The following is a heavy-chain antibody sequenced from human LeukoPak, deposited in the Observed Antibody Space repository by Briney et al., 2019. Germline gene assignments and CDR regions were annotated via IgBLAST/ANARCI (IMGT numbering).Heavy chain of an antibody. Sequence: GGSLRLSCAASGFTFSSYGMHWVRQAPGKGLEWVAVISYDGSNKYYADSVKGRFTISRDNSKNTLYLQMNSLRAEDTAVYYCAKDPGYSSGWHGFDYWGQGTLVTVSS. J-gene: IGHJ4*02. CDR2: ISYDGSNK. CDR1: GFTFSSYG. CDR3: AKDPGYSSGWHGFDY. D-gene: IGHD6-19*01. V-gene: IGHV3-30*18.